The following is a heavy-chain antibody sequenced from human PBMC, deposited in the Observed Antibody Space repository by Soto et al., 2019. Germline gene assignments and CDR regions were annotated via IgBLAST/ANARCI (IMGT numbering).Heavy chain of an antibody. D-gene: IGHD6-19*01. V-gene: IGHV1-3*01. CDR1: GYTFTSYA. CDR3: ARSKAVAGSSGPGY. Sequence: RASVKVSCKASGYTFTSYAMHWVRQAPGQRLEWMGWINAGNGNTKYSQKFQGRVTITRDTSASTAYMELSSLRSEDTAVYYCARSKAVAGSSGPGYWGQGTLVTVSS. CDR2: INAGNGNT. J-gene: IGHJ4*02.